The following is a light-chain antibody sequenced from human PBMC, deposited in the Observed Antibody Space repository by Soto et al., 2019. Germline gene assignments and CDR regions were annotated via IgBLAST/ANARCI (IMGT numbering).Light chain of an antibody. CDR2: DDT. Sequence: SYELTQAPSMSVAPGQTARITCGGNNIGSKSVHWYQQRPGQAPVVVIYDDTDRPSGIPERFSGSNSGNTATLTISGVEAGDEADYYCSSYTSTSNYVFGTGTKLTVL. CDR1: NIGSKS. J-gene: IGLJ1*01. CDR3: SSYTSTSNYV. V-gene: IGLV3-21*02.